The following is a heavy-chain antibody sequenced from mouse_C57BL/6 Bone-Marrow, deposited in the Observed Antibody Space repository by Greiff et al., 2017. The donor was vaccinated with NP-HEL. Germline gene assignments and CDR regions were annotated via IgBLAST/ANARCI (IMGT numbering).Heavy chain of an antibody. V-gene: IGHV1-50*01. J-gene: IGHJ2*01. D-gene: IGHD2-5*01. CDR3: ARSRSNYVYLDY. CDR2: IDPSDSYT. CDR1: GYTFTSYW. Sequence: QVQLQQPGAELVKPGASVKLSCKASGYTFTSYWMQWVKQRPGQGLEWIGEIDPSDSYTNYNPKFKGKATLTVDTSSSTAYMPLSSLTSEDSAVYYCARSRSNYVYLDYGGKGTTLTVSS.